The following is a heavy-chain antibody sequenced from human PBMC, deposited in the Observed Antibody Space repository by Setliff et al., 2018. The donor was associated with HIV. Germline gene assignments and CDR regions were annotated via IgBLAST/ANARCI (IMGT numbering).Heavy chain of an antibody. V-gene: IGHV3-30*18. J-gene: IGHJ4*02. CDR1: GFTFSSYG. CDR3: TKNLYTSRWSPLDY. Sequence: PGGSLRLSCAASGFTFSSYGMHWVRQAPGKGLEWVAVISKDGSNKYYADSVKGRFTISRDNSKNTLYLQMNSLRTEDTAVYYCTKNLYTSRWSPLDYWGQGTLVTVSS. D-gene: IGHD2-8*01. CDR2: ISKDGSNK.